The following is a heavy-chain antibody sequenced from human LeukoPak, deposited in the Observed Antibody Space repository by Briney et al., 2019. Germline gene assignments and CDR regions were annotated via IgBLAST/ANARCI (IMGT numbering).Heavy chain of an antibody. CDR2: IHYSGNI. Sequence: PSETLSLTRTVSGGSISSSNYYWGWIRQPPGKGLEWIGSIHYSGNIYYNPSLKSRVTISVDTSKNQFSLKLSSVTAADTAVYYCATSSSYYRFDSWGQGTLVTVSS. J-gene: IGHJ5*01. CDR1: GGSISSSNYY. V-gene: IGHV4-39*01. D-gene: IGHD6-13*01. CDR3: ATSSSYYRFDS.